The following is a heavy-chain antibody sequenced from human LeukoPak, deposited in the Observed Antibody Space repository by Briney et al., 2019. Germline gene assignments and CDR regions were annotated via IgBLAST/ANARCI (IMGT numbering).Heavy chain of an antibody. V-gene: IGHV4-4*09. Sequence: SETLSLTCTVSGGSISSYYWSWIRQPPGKGLEWIGYIYTSGSTNYNPSLKSRVTISVDTSKNQFSLKLSSVTAADTAVYYCARHFPRDIVVVPAAIRTKMGIWLDFDYWGQGTLVTVSS. CDR1: GGSISSYY. D-gene: IGHD2-2*02. J-gene: IGHJ4*02. CDR2: IYTSGST. CDR3: ARHFPRDIVVVPAAIRTKMGIWLDFDY.